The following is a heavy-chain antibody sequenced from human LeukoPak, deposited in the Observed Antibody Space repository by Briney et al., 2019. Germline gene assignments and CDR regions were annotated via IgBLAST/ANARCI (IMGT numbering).Heavy chain of an antibody. Sequence: SETLSLTCAVYGGSFSGYYWSWIRQPPGKGLEWIGEINHSGSTNYNPSLKSRVTISVDTSKNQFSLKLSSVTAADTAVYYCARGPTDTYDSRPFDIWGQGTMVTVSS. CDR2: INHSGST. V-gene: IGHV4-34*01. CDR3: ARGPTDTYDSRPFDI. CDR1: GGSFSGYY. J-gene: IGHJ3*02. D-gene: IGHD3-22*01.